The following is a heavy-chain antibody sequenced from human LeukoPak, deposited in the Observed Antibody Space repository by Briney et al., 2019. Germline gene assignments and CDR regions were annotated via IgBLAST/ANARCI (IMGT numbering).Heavy chain of an antibody. V-gene: IGHV1-8*02. Sequence: ASVKVSCKASGYTFTSYGISWVRQAPGQGLEWMGWMNPNSGNTGYAQKFQGRVTMTRNTSISTAYMELSSLRSEDTAVYYCARAGITMIVVVSDAFDIWGQGTMVTVSS. CDR2: MNPNSGNT. CDR1: GYTFTSYG. D-gene: IGHD3-22*01. J-gene: IGHJ3*02. CDR3: ARAGITMIVVVSDAFDI.